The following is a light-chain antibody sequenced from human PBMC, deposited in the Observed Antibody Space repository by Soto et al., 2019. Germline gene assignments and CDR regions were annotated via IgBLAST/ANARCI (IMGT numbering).Light chain of an antibody. J-gene: IGLJ7*01. V-gene: IGLV2-14*01. Sequence: QSALTQPASVSGSPGQSITISCTGTSSDVGAYNYVSWYQQYPGKVPKLMIYEVSSRPSGVSNRFSGSKSGNTASLTISGLQAEDEADDYCTSYTTSNTQVFGGGTQLTVL. CDR1: SSDVGAYNY. CDR2: EVS. CDR3: TSYTTSNTQV.